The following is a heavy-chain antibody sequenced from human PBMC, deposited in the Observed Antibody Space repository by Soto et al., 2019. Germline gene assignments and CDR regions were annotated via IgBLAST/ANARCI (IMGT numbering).Heavy chain of an antibody. Sequence: EVQLVESGGGLVKPGGSLRLSCAASGFTFSSYSMNWVRQAPGKGLEWVSSISSSSSYIYYADSVKGRFTISRDNVKNSLYLQMNSLRAEDTAVYYCARGSSSSLDYWGQGTLVTVSS. CDR2: ISSSSSYI. V-gene: IGHV3-21*01. CDR1: GFTFSSYS. CDR3: ARGSSSSLDY. D-gene: IGHD6-6*01. J-gene: IGHJ4*02.